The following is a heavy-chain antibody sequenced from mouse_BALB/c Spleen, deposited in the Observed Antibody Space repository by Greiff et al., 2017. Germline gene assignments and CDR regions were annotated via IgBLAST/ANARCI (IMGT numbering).Heavy chain of an antibody. Sequence: VKLQESGPELVKPGASVKMSCKASGYTFTSYYIHWVKQRPGQGLEWIGWIYPGDGSTKYNEKFKGKTTLTADKSSSTAYMLLSSLTSEDSAIYFCARDYRYPDYWGQGTTLTVSS. CDR2: IYPGDGST. V-gene: IGHV1S56*01. D-gene: IGHD2-14*01. J-gene: IGHJ2*01. CDR3: ARDYRYPDY. CDR1: GYTFTSYY.